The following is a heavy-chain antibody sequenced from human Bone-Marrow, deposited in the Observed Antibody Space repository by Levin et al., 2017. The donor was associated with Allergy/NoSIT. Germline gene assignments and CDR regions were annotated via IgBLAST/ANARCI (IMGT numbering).Heavy chain of an antibody. D-gene: IGHD6-13*01. CDR2: IYDSGRT. CDR3: ARHDRWADIEPLFDP. CDR1: GGSITSSSHY. Sequence: LSQTLSLTCNVSGGSITSSSHYWAWIRKSPGEGLEWIGSIYDSGRTYYKPSLKSRVTISVDTSKNQFSLKLRSVTATDTATYYCARHDRWADIEPLFDPWGQGTRVTVSS. V-gene: IGHV4-39*01. J-gene: IGHJ5*02.